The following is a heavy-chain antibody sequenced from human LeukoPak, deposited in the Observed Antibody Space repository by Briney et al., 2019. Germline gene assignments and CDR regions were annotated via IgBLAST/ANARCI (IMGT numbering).Heavy chain of an antibody. Sequence: PGGSLRLSCAASGFTFEYYAMHWVRQAPGKGLEWVSGISWNSGSIGYADSVKGRFTISRDNAKNSLYLQMNSLRAEDTALYYCAKVGGIPVDPYFDYWGQGTLVTVSS. CDR1: GFTFEYYA. CDR3: AKVGGIPVDPYFDY. CDR2: ISWNSGSI. D-gene: IGHD6-19*01. J-gene: IGHJ4*02. V-gene: IGHV3-9*01.